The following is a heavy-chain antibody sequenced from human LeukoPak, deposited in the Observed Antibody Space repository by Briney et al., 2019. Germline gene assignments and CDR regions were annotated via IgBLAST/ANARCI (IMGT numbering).Heavy chain of an antibody. CDR2: INEDGSNK. J-gene: IGHJ4*02. CDR3: TRVIVAVPGYFDYFDF. D-gene: IGHD6-19*01. CDR1: GFSFSNHY. V-gene: IGHV3-7*01. Sequence: GGSLRLSCAASGFSFSNHYMRWIRQAPGKGLEWVANINEDGSNKWHLGSVKGRFTVSRDNARNALYLQMNSLRVEDTAVYYCTRVIVAVPGYFDYFDFWGQGALVNVSS.